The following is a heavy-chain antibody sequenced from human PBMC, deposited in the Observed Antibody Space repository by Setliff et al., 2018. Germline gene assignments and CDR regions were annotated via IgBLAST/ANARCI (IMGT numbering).Heavy chain of an antibody. J-gene: IGHJ4*02. CDR3: TKQKNSGYGQPVDY. CDR2: ISGSGGST. V-gene: IGHV3-23*01. Sequence: SCKASGYTFTNFGMSWVRQAPGKGLEWVSGISGSGGSTYYADSVKGRFTISRDNSKNTLYLQMNSLRAEDTAVYYCTKQKNSGYGQPVDYWGQGTLVTVSS. D-gene: IGHD5-12*01. CDR1: GYTFTNFG.